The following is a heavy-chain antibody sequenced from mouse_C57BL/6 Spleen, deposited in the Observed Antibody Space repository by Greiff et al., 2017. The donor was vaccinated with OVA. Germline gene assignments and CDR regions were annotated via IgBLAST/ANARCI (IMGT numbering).Heavy chain of an antibody. D-gene: IGHD1-1*01. CDR1: GYTFTSYW. J-gene: IGHJ1*03. V-gene: IGHV1-53*01. CDR3: AREVGSSYDWYFDV. CDR2: INPSNGGT. Sequence: QVHVKQSGTELVKPGASVKLSCKASGYTFTSYWMHWVKQRPGQGLEWIGNINPSNGGTNYNEKFKSKATLTVDKSSSTAYMQLSSLTSEDSAVYYCAREVGSSYDWYFDVWGTGTTVTVSS.